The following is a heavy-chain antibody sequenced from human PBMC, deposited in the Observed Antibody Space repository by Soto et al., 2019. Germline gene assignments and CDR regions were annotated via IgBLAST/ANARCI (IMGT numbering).Heavy chain of an antibody. D-gene: IGHD6-13*01. CDR3: ARVLGYASSWWRHSAFDI. V-gene: IGHV1-3*01. J-gene: IGHJ3*02. CDR2: INAGNGNT. Sequence: GASVKVSCKASRYTFTSYAMHWVRQAPGQRLEWMGWINAGNGNTRYSQKFQGRVTINRDTSASTAYMELRSLTSDDTAVYYCARVLGYASSWWRHSAFDIWGQGTMVTVSS. CDR1: RYTFTSYA.